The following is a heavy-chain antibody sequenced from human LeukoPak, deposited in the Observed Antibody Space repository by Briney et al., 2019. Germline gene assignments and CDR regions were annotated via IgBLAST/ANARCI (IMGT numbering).Heavy chain of an antibody. J-gene: IGHJ4*02. CDR1: GFTFSSYS. Sequence: GGSLRLSCAASGFTFSSYSMNWVRQAPGKGLEWVSSISSSSSYIYYADSVKGRFTISRDNAKNSLYLQMNSLRAEDTAVYYCARGLVGATGPYYFVYWGQGTLVTVSS. CDR2: ISSSSSYI. D-gene: IGHD1-26*01. CDR3: ARGLVGATGPYYFVY. V-gene: IGHV3-21*01.